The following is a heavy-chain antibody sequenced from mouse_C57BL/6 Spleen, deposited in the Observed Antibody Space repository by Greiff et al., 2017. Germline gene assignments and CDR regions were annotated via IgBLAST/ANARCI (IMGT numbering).Heavy chain of an antibody. J-gene: IGHJ4*01. D-gene: IGHD1-1*01. CDR1: GYSITSGWY. V-gene: IGHV3-6*01. CDR3: AREDYGSEYYDDMDY. CDR2: IRYGGGN. Sequence: VQLQQPGPGLVKPSQSLSLTCSVTGYSITSGWYWNWIRQFPGNKLECMGYIRYGGGNKYNQSLKNRISITRDTSKNQFCLKLNHVTTEDTATYDCAREDYGSEYYDDMDYWGQGTSVTVSS.